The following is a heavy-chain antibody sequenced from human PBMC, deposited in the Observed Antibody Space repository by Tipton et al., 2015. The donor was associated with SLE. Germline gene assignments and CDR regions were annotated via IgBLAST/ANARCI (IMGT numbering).Heavy chain of an antibody. J-gene: IGHJ4*01. CDR2: ISPDGSDI. CDR3: VMDGRL. CDR1: GFIFSTYW. V-gene: IGHV3-7*03. D-gene: IGHD3-16*01. Sequence: GSLRLSCAASGFIFSTYWMSWIRQTPGKGLEWVAHISPDGSDIYYVDSARGRFSISRDNAQNSLYLQMNSLRLDDTAVYFCVMDGRLWGQGTLVTVSS.